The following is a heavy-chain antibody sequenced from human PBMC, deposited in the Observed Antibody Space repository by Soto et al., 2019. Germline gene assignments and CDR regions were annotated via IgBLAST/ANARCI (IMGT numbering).Heavy chain of an antibody. D-gene: IGHD2-15*01. J-gene: IGHJ6*02. CDR2: IYYSGST. CDR3: ATGGYCSGGSCYSDLLGYYGMDV. Sequence: LTCTVSGGSISSYYWSWIRQPPGKGLEWIGYIYYSGSTNYNPSLKSRVTISVDTSKNQFSLKLSSVTAADTAVYYCATGGYCSGGSCYSDLLGYYGMDVWGQGTTVTVSS. V-gene: IGHV4-59*01. CDR1: GGSISSYY.